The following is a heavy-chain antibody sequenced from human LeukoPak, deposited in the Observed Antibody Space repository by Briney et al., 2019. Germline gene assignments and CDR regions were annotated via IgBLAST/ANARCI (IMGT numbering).Heavy chain of an antibody. CDR2: ISLDRCST. D-gene: IGHD4-17*01. CDR1: GFTLDDYA. J-gene: IGHJ4*02. Sequence: QPGGSVRLSCAASGFTLDDYAMHWVGHAPGKGLEWVSLISLDRCSTYYADSVKCRFTISRDNSKNSLYLQMNSLRAEDTALYYCAKDMGVATVTTFDYWGQGTLVTVSS. CDR3: AKDMGVATVTTFDY. V-gene: IGHV3-43D*04.